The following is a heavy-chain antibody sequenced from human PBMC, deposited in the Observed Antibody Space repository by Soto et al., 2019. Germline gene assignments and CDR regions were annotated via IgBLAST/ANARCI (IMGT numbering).Heavy chain of an antibody. J-gene: IGHJ5*02. V-gene: IGHV3-21*01. D-gene: IGHD3-3*01. CDR1: GFTFSSYS. CDR3: ARVPRTSFGVVIYQDRFDP. Sequence: GGSLRLSCAASGFTFSSYSMNWVRQAPGKGLEWVSSISSSSSYIYYADSVKGRFTISRDNAKNSLYLQMNSLRAEDTAVYYCARVPRTSFGVVIYQDRFDPWGQGTLVTVSS. CDR2: ISSSSSYI.